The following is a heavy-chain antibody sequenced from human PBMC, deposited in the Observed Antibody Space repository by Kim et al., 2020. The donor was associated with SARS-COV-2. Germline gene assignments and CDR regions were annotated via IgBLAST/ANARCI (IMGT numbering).Heavy chain of an antibody. J-gene: IGHJ4*02. CDR2: IKQDGSEE. Sequence: GGSLRLSCAASGLTFSSFWMNWVRQAPGKGLEWVANIKQDGSEENYVDSVKGRFTISRDNAKNSLYLQMNSLTAEDTAVYYCTGGRDFDYWGQGTLVTVSS. V-gene: IGHV3-7*03. CDR1: GLTFSSFW. CDR3: TGGRDFDY.